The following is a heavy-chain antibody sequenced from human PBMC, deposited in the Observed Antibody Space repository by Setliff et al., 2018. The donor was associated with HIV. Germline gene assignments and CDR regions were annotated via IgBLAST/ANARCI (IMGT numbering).Heavy chain of an antibody. CDR3: VKTYYYDSSGYYYFDS. V-gene: IGHV3-33*06. D-gene: IGHD3-22*01. CDR1: GFTFNSYG. Sequence: GGSLRLSCAASGFTFNSYGIHWVRQAPGKGLEWVALIWYDSSKKEFVDSVKGRFNILRDDSKKTAYLQMNSLRADDTAVYYCVKTYYYDSSGYYYFDSWGQGTLVTVSS. J-gene: IGHJ4*02. CDR2: IWYDSSKK.